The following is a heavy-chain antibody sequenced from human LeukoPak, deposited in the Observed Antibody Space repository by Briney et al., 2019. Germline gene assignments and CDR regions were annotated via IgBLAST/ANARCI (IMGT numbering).Heavy chain of an antibody. V-gene: IGHV3-30-3*01. CDR2: ISYDGSNK. Sequence: GGSLRLSCAASGFTFSSYAMHWVRQAPGKGLEWVAVISYDGSNKYYADSVKGRFTISRDNSKNTLYLQMNSLRAEDTAVYYCARGLNYYDSSGLYYWGQGTLVTVSS. D-gene: IGHD3-22*01. CDR1: GFTFSSYA. J-gene: IGHJ4*02. CDR3: ARGLNYYDSSGLYY.